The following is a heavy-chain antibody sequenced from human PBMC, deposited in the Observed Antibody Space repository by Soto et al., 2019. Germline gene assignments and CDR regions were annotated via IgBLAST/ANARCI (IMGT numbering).Heavy chain of an antibody. CDR1: GGSISSDY. V-gene: IGHV4-4*07. J-gene: IGHJ5*02. CDR2: VYTSGYS. D-gene: IGHD6-13*01. Sequence: VQLQESGPGLVKPSETLSLICTVSGGSISSDYLSWIRQPAGKGLEWIGRVYTSGYSNSNPSLKSRVTMSVDTSKKQFSLNLSSVTAAHTAVYYCAREPPTAGTVNWFDPWGQGTLVTVSS. CDR3: AREPPTAGTVNWFDP.